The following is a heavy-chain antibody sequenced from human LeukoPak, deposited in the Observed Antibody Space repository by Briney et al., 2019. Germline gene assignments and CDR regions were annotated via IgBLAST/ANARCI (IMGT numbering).Heavy chain of an antibody. D-gene: IGHD3-10*01. CDR3: TRAFD. Sequence: PSETLSLTCIVSGGSISSYYWSWIRQPPGKGLEWIGYIYYSGSTNYNPSLKSRVTISVDRSKNQFYLKLTSVTAADTAVYYCTRAFDWGQGTLVTVSS. J-gene: IGHJ4*02. V-gene: IGHV4-59*12. CDR2: IYYSGST. CDR1: GGSISSYY.